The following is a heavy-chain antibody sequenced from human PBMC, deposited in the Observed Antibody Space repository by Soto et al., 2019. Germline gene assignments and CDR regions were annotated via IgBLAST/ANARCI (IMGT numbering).Heavy chain of an antibody. J-gene: IGHJ4*02. CDR1: GGSVSSSYYY. CDR3: ATGSSGWYVDFDY. CDR2: IYYSGST. V-gene: IGHV4-61*01. Sequence: SETLSLTCTVSGGSVSSSYYYWSWIRQPPGKGLEWIGYIYYSGSTNYNPSLKSRVTMSIDTSKNQFSLKLSSVTAADTAVYYCATGSSGWYVDFDYWGQGALVTVS. D-gene: IGHD6-19*01.